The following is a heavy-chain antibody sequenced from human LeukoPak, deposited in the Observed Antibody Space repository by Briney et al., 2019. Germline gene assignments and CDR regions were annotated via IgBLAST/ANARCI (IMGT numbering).Heavy chain of an antibody. Sequence: ASVKVSCKASGYTFTGYYMHWVRQAPGQGLEWMGWINPNSGGTNYAQKFQGRVTMTRDTSISTAYMELSGLRSDDTAVYYCATGVLKWELPLVYWGQGTLVTVSS. CDR1: GYTFTGYY. CDR2: INPNSGGT. J-gene: IGHJ4*02. CDR3: ATGVLKWELPLVY. D-gene: IGHD1-26*01. V-gene: IGHV1-2*02.